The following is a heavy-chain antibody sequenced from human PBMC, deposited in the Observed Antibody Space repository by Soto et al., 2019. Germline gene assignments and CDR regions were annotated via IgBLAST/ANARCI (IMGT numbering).Heavy chain of an antibody. Sequence: EVQLAELGGGLVQTGGSLTLSCAASGFSFSSYWMGWVRQAPGKGLEWVANIKRDGGEKYYVDSVKGRFTISRDNAENSLYIQMNSLIADDTAVYHCARNGDYTFDYWGQGTLVTVSS. CDR3: ARNGDYTFDY. V-gene: IGHV3-7*01. CDR1: GFSFSSYW. CDR2: IKRDGGEK. J-gene: IGHJ4*02. D-gene: IGHD4-17*01.